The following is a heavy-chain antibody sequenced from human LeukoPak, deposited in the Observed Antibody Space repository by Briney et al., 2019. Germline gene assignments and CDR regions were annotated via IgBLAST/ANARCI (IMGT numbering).Heavy chain of an antibody. CDR2: IYYSGST. CDR1: GGSISSSSYY. V-gene: IGHV4-39*01. J-gene: IGHJ4*02. CDR3: ARPLGKYSSGWNFDY. Sequence: TSETLSLTCTVSGGSISSSSYYWGWIRQPPGKGLEWIGSIYYSGSTYYNPSLKSRVTISVDTSKNQFSLKLSSVTAADTAVYYCARPLGKYSSGWNFDYWGQGTLVTVSS. D-gene: IGHD6-19*01.